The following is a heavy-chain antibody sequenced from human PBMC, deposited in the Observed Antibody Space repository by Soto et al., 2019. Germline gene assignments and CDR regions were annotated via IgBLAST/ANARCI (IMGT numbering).Heavy chain of an antibody. J-gene: IGHJ4*02. CDR1: GFTFSSYG. CDR2: IWYDGNSK. V-gene: IGHV3-33*01. D-gene: IGHD7-27*01. CDR3: ARYSSSGEGFDF. Sequence: QVQLVESGGGVVQPGRSLRLSCAESGFTFSSYGMHWVRQAPGKGLEWMAVIWYDGNSKDYGDSVRGRFTVSRDNSKNTLYLQMDSLRAEETAVFYCARYSSSGEGFDFWGQGTLVTVSS.